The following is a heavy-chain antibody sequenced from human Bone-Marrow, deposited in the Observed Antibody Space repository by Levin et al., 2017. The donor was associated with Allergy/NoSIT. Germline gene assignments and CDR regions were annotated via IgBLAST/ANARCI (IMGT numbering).Heavy chain of an antibody. CDR3: AREAGMAAASFDF. J-gene: IGHJ4*02. D-gene: IGHD6-25*01. CDR1: GYIFTDQY. V-gene: IGHV1-2*02. CDR2: INPDSGET. Sequence: ASVKVSCKASGYIFTDQYLHWVRQAPGQGLEWMGWINPDSGETDYAQNFQGRVTLTRDSSISTVYMELRRLRSDDTAVYYCAREAGMAAASFDFWGQGTQVFVSP.